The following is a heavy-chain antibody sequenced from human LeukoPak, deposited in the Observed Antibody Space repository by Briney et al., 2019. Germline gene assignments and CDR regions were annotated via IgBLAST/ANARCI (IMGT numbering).Heavy chain of an antibody. CDR1: GFTINNYW. CDR3: SRDVEVVPATMGVYYYYYMDV. Sequence: GGSLRLSCAASGFTINNYWMHWVRQAPGKGLVWVSRINSDGRRPDYADSVKGRFTISRDNAKNTLYLQMNSLRPDDTAVYYCSRDVEVVPATMGVYYYYYMDVWGRGTTVTVSS. CDR2: INSDGRRP. V-gene: IGHV3-74*01. D-gene: IGHD2-2*01. J-gene: IGHJ6*03.